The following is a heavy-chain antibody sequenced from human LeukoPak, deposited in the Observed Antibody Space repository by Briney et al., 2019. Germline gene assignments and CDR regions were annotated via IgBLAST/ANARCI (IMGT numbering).Heavy chain of an antibody. Sequence: ETLSLTCTVSGGSISSYYWSWIRQPPGKGLEWMGIIYPGDSDTRYSPSFQGQVTISADKSISTAYLQWSSLKASDTAMYYCARQTPDGYFDYWGQGTLVTVSS. J-gene: IGHJ4*02. V-gene: IGHV5-51*01. CDR2: IYPGDSDT. D-gene: IGHD5-24*01. CDR3: ARQTPDGYFDY. CDR1: GGSISSYY.